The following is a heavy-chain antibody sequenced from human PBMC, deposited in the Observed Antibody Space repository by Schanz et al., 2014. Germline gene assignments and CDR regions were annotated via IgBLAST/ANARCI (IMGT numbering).Heavy chain of an antibody. V-gene: IGHV3-7*01. D-gene: IGHD1-26*01. J-gene: IGHJ6*02. CDR2: IRQDVRAK. Sequence: VQLVESGGGVVQPGRSVRLSCAASGFNFSSHWMTWVRQAPGRGLEWVANIRQDVRAKYYVDSVKGRFTISRDNIASSLFLQMNSLRAEDSAVYYCARGLIVGDGQHFYFSYGLDVWGQGTTVTVSS. CDR3: ARGLIVGDGQHFYFSYGLDV. CDR1: GFNFSSHW.